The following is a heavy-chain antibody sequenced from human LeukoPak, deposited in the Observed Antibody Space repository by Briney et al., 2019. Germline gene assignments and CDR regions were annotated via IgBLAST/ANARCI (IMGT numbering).Heavy chain of an antibody. V-gene: IGHV3-23*01. CDR1: GFTSIAYA. CDR3: ARNQQLGGHSYYYYGMDV. J-gene: IGHJ6*02. D-gene: IGHD3-16*01. CDR2: ISGGGVTT. Sequence: PGGSLRLSCAASGFTSIAYALTWARQAPGKGLEWVSGISGGGVTTYYADSVKGRFTISRDNSKNTLYLQVNSLRADDTAIYYCARNQQLGGHSYYYYGMDVWGQGTTVTVSS.